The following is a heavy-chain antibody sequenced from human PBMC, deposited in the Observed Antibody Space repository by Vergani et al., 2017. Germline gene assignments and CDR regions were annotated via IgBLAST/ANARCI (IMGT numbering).Heavy chain of an antibody. CDR1: GESFSSFY. V-gene: IGHV4-34*02. Sequence: QVQLQQWGAGVVKPSGTLSLTCAVFGESFSSFYWSWIRQPPGNGLEWIGEINNDGHTNYNPSLESRVTVSRDTAKNQFSLNLMSVTAADTATDTAYMELSSLRSEDTAVYYCATGTLAFRPDIVVVVAATPFEYFQHWGQGTLVTVSS. J-gene: IGHJ1*01. D-gene: IGHD2-15*01. CDR2: INNDGHT. CDR3: YMELSSLRSEDTAVYYCATGTLAFRPDIVVVVAATPFEYFQH.